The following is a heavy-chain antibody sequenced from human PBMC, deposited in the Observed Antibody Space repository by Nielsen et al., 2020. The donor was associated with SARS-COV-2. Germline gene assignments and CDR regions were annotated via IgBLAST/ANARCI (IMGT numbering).Heavy chain of an antibody. Sequence: GESLKISCKGSGYSFTSYWISWVRQMPGKGLEWMGRIDPSDSYTNYSPSFQGHVTISADKSISTAYLQWSSLKASDTAMYYCARQHYYDSSGSWSRAFDIWGQGTMVTVSS. CDR2: IDPSDSYT. CDR1: GYSFTSYW. V-gene: IGHV5-10-1*01. CDR3: ARQHYYDSSGSWSRAFDI. J-gene: IGHJ3*02. D-gene: IGHD3-22*01.